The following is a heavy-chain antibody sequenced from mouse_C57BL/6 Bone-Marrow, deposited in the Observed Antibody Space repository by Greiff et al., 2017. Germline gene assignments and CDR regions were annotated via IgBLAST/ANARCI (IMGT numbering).Heavy chain of an antibody. D-gene: IGHD1-1*01. V-gene: IGHV2-2*01. CDR3: ARNYYYGSSYGDYYAMDY. J-gene: IGHJ4*01. CDR1: GFSLTRYG. Sequence: QVQLKESGPGLVQPSQSLSITCTVSGFSLTRYGVHWVRQSPGKGLEWLGVLWSGGSTDYNAAFISRLSISKDNSKSQVFFKMNSLQADDTAIYYCARNYYYGSSYGDYYAMDYGGQGTSVTVSS. CDR2: LWSGGST.